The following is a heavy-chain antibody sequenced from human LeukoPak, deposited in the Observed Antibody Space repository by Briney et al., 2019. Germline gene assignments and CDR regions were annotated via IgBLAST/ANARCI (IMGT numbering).Heavy chain of an antibody. CDR1: GGSISSSSYY. J-gene: IGHJ4*02. Sequence: SETLSLTCTVSGGSISSSSYYWGWIRQPPGKGLEWIGEINHSGSTNYNPSLKSRVTISVDTSKNQFSLKLSSVTAADTAVYYCARGRHWYYFDYWGQGTLVTVSS. CDR3: ARGRHWYYFDY. D-gene: IGHD2-8*02. CDR2: INHSGST. V-gene: IGHV4-39*07.